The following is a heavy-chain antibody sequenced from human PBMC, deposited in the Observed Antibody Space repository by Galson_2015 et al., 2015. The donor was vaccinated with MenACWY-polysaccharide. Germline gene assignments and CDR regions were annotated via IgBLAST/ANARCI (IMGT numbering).Heavy chain of an antibody. CDR3: ARDRRETTGYSSSWSARRAYYYYGMDV. CDR1: GGSISSSSYY. Sequence: SETLSLTCTVSGGSISSSSYYWGWIRQPPGKGLEWIGSIYYSGSTYYNPSLKSRVTISVDTSKNQFSLKLSSVTAADTAVYYCARDRRETTGYSSSWSARRAYYYYGMDVWGQGTTVTVSS. CDR2: IYYSGST. V-gene: IGHV4-39*07. D-gene: IGHD6-13*01. J-gene: IGHJ6*02.